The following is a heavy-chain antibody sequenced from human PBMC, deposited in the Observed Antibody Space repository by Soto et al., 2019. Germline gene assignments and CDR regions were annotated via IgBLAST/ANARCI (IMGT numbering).Heavy chain of an antibody. V-gene: IGHV1-69*13. CDR1: GGTFSSYA. CDR3: ARDRSYCGGDCYSWIAWFDP. CDR2: IIPIFGTA. J-gene: IGHJ5*02. Sequence: ASVKVSCKASGGTFSSYAISWVRQAPGQGLEWMGGIIPIFGTANYAQKFQGRVTITADESTSTAYMELSSLRSEDTAVYYCARDRSYCGGDCYSWIAWFDPWGQGTLVTVSS. D-gene: IGHD2-21*02.